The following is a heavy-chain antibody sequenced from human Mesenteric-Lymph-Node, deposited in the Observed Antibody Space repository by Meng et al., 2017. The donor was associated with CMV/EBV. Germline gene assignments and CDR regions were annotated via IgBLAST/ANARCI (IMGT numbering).Heavy chain of an antibody. Sequence: SGYTFTSYAMSWVRQAPRQGLEWMGWINTDTGHPTYAQDFTGRFVFSLDTSVSTAYLQISSLEAEDTAVYYCARPVGYCSDTSCYLAYWGQGTLVTVSS. V-gene: IGHV7-4-1*02. CDR3: ARPVGYCSDTSCYLAY. CDR2: INTDTGHP. D-gene: IGHD2-2*01. CDR1: GYTFTSYA. J-gene: IGHJ4*02.